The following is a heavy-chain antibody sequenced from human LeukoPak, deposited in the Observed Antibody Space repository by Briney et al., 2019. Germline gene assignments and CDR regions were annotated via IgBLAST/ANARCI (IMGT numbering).Heavy chain of an antibody. CDR3: ATATVTTTYYYMDV. V-gene: IGHV1-2*02. CDR2: INPNSGGT. J-gene: IGHJ6*03. D-gene: IGHD4-17*01. CDR1: GYTFTGYY. Sequence: ASVKVSCKASGYTFTGYYMHWVRQAPGQGLAWMGWINPNSGGTNYAQKFQGRVTMTRDTSISTAYMELSRLRSDDTAVYYCATATVTTTYYYMDVWGKGTTVTVYS.